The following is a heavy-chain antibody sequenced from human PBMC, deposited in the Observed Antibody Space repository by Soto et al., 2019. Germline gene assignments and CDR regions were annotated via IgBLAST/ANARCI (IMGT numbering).Heavy chain of an antibody. CDR2: IYYSGST. V-gene: IGHV4-39*02. J-gene: IGHJ5*02. CDR1: GGSISSSSYY. D-gene: IGHD2-15*01. CDR3: AIDIVVVVAANRVGWFDP. Sequence: SETLSLTCTVSGGSISSSSYYWVWIRQPPGKGLEWIGSIYYSGSTYYNPSLKSRVTISVDTSKNQFSLKLSSVTAADTAVYFCAIDIVVVVAANRVGWFDPWGQGTLVTVSS.